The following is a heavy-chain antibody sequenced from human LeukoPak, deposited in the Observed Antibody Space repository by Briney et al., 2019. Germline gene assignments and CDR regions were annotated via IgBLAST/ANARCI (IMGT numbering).Heavy chain of an antibody. CDR3: AKTSSGYFDY. Sequence: GGSLRLSCAASGFTSSSYGMHWVRQAPGKGLEWVAVISYDGSNKYYADSVKGRFTISRDNSKNTLYLQMNSLRAEDTAVYYCAKTSSGYFDYWGQGTLVTVSS. V-gene: IGHV3-30*18. D-gene: IGHD3-22*01. CDR2: ISYDGSNK. CDR1: GFTSSSYG. J-gene: IGHJ4*02.